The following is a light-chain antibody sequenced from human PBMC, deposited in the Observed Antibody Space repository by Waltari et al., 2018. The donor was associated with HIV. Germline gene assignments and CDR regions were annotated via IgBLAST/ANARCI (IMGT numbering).Light chain of an antibody. CDR2: GAS. CDR1: DNINTT. J-gene: IGKJ4*02. CDR3: QQYNKWPRT. Sequence: EIVRTQSPATLSVYPGERGTLSCRASDNINTTLAWYQLKPGQAPMLLLSGASTRATGIPARFSGSGSGTDFTLNIGTLQSEDFAVYYCQQYNKWPRTFGRGTKVEI. V-gene: IGKV3-15*01.